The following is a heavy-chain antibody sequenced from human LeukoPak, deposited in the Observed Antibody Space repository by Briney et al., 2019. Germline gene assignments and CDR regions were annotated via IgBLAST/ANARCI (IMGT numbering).Heavy chain of an antibody. CDR1: GGSFSGYY. Sequence: SETLSLTCAVYGGSFSGYYWSWIRQPPGKGLEWIGEINHSGSTNYNPSLKSRVTISVDTSKNQFSLKLSSVTAADTAVYYCARTPSSVLRYFDWLFRPYGMDVWGQGTTVTVSS. J-gene: IGHJ6*02. CDR2: INHSGST. CDR3: ARTPSSVLRYFDWLFRPYGMDV. D-gene: IGHD3-9*01. V-gene: IGHV4-34*01.